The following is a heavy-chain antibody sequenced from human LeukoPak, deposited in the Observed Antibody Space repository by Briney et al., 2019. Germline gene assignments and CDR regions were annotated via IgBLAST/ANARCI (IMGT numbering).Heavy chain of an antibody. Sequence: GGSLRLSCAASGFTFSSYGMHWVRQAPGKGLEWVSLISWDGGSTYYADSVKGRFTISRDNSKNSLYLQMNSLRAEDTALYYCAKDTRHDFWSGQPSHMDVWGKGTTVTVSS. D-gene: IGHD3-3*01. CDR2: ISWDGGST. J-gene: IGHJ6*03. CDR1: GFTFSSYG. CDR3: AKDTRHDFWSGQPSHMDV. V-gene: IGHV3-43D*03.